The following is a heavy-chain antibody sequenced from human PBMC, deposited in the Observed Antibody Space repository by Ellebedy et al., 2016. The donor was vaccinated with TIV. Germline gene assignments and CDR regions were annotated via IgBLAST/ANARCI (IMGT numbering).Heavy chain of an antibody. J-gene: IGHJ6*02. CDR1: GFTFSSYS. D-gene: IGHD3-3*01. CDR2: ISSSSSTI. Sequence: GESLKISCAASGFTFSSYSMNWVRQAPGKGLGWVSYISSSSSTIYYADSVKGRFTISRDNAKNSVDLQMNSLRDEDTAVYYCARDLLPTIFGVVIIYGMNVWGQGTTVIVSS. CDR3: ARDLLPTIFGVVIIYGMNV. V-gene: IGHV3-48*02.